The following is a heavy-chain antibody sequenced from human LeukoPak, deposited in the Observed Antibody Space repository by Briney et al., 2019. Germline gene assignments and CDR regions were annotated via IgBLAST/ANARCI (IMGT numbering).Heavy chain of an antibody. V-gene: IGHV4-34*01. Sequence: SETLSLTCAVYGGSFSGYYWSWIRQPPGKGLEWIGEINHSGSTNYNPSLKSRVTISVDTSKNQFSLKLSSVTAADTAVYYCAGGPQDYGDYVGNDYWGQGTLVTVSS. J-gene: IGHJ4*02. CDR1: GGSFSGYY. CDR3: AGGPQDYGDYVGNDY. CDR2: INHSGST. D-gene: IGHD4-17*01.